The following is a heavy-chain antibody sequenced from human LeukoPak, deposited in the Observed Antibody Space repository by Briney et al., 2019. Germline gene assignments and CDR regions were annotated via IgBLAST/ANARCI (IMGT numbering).Heavy chain of an antibody. CDR3: ARDQPGFRIFYWYPDL. CDR2: MNSDGSSI. Sequence: GGSLRLSCAASGFTFSTHWMHWVRHAPGKGLVWVSRMNSDGSSINYVDSVKGRFTVSRDNAKNTLYLQMKSLRADDTAVYYCARDQPGFRIFYWYPDLWGQGTQVTVSS. V-gene: IGHV3-74*01. J-gene: IGHJ5*02. CDR1: GFTFSTHW. D-gene: IGHD3-9*01.